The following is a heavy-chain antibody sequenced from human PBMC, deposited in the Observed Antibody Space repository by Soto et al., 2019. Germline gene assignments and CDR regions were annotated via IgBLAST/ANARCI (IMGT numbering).Heavy chain of an antibody. Sequence: QLQLVESGGGVVQPGRSLRLSCAASGFTFSSYGMHWVRQAPGKGLEWVALIWSDGSIEHYADSVKGRFTISRDNSKNTLYVEMNSLRADDTAVYYCARNASSGYYPDYWGQGTLVTVSS. CDR1: GFTFSSYG. CDR3: ARNASSGYYPDY. V-gene: IGHV3-33*01. D-gene: IGHD3-22*01. CDR2: IWSDGSIE. J-gene: IGHJ4*02.